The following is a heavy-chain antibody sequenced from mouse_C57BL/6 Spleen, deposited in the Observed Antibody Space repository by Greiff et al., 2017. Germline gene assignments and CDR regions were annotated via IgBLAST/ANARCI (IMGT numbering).Heavy chain of an antibody. CDR3: ARGADYFDY. V-gene: IGHV1-26*01. CDR1: GYTFTDYY. CDR2: INPNNGGT. J-gene: IGHJ2*01. Sequence: VHVKHSGPELVKPGASVKISCKASGYTFTDYYMNWVKQSHGKSLEWIGDINPNNGGTSYNQKFKGKATLTVDKSSSTAYMELRSLTSEDSAVYYCARGADYFDYWGQGTTLTVSS.